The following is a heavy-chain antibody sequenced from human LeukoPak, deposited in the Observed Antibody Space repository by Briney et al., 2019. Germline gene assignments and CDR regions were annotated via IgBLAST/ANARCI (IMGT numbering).Heavy chain of an antibody. Sequence: GGSLRLSCAASGFTFSAFAMSWVRQAPGTGLEWVSCFSGSGASTYYADSVKGRFTISRDNSKNTLYLQMNSLRAEDTAVYYCAKFSPTPLLNYYYYGMDVWGQGTTVTVSS. CDR2: FSGSGAST. J-gene: IGHJ6*02. V-gene: IGHV3-23*01. CDR1: GFTFSAFA. CDR3: AKFSPTPLLNYYYYGMDV.